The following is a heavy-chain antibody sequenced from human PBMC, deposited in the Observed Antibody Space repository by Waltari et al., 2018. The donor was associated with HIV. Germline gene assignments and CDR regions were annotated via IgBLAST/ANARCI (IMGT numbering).Heavy chain of an antibody. CDR1: NGSISTFY. CDR2: LYQGGNS. J-gene: IGHJ5*02. Sequence: QVHLEESGPGLLKPAETLSLTCTVSNGSISTFYWAWIRQSPQRGFEWIGSLYQGGNSNSNPSLASRLSMSVESSKNEVLLRLTSVTAADTAIYFCARDRLRTLGPGVFDAWGRGIVITVSS. D-gene: IGHD3-10*01. V-gene: IGHV4-59*01. CDR3: ARDRLRTLGPGVFDA.